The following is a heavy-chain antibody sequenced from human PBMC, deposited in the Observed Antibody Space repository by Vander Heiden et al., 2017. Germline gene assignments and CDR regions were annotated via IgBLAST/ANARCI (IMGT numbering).Heavy chain of an antibody. CDR2: IRSKDNSYAT. Sequence: EVQLVESGGGWVQPGGSLNLSCAASGFTFRGSAMHWVRQASGKGLEWVGRIRSKDNSYATAYAASVKGRFTISRDDSKNTAYLQMNSLKTEDTAVYYCTYGIRDSSFPREWFDPWGQGTLVTVSS. V-gene: IGHV3-73*02. CDR1: GFTFRGSA. D-gene: IGHD6-6*01. J-gene: IGHJ5*02. CDR3: TYGIRDSSFPREWFDP.